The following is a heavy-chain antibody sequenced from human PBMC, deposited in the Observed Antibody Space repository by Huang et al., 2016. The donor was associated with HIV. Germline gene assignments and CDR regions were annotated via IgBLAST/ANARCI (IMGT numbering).Heavy chain of an antibody. CDR1: GGSISPYY. J-gene: IGHJ6*02. CDR3: ARENEFCGSTNCHHYYYGLDV. CDR2: FYTTGNT. D-gene: IGHD2-2*01. V-gene: IGHV4-4*07. Sequence: QVQLQESGTGLVKPSATLSLTCTVSGGSISPYYWSWIRPSAGKGLEWLGRFYTTGNTNYNPSLRSRVTMSVDTSKNQFSLRLTSVTAADTAVYYCARENEFCGSTNCHHYYYGLDVWGQGTTVTVSS.